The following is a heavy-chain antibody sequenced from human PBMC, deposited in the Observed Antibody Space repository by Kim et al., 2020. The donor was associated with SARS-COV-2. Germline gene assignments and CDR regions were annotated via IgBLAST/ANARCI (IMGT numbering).Heavy chain of an antibody. Sequence: ASVKVSCKASGYTFTSYGISWVRQAPGQGLEWMGWISAYNGNTNYAQKLQGRVTMTTDTSTSTAYMELRSLRSDDTAVYYCARDRHDFWSGYLGGSIAADYGGQGTLVTVSS. V-gene: IGHV1-18*01. CDR2: ISAYNGNT. CDR3: ARDRHDFWSGYLGGSIAADY. J-gene: IGHJ4*02. CDR1: GYTFTSYG. D-gene: IGHD3-3*01.